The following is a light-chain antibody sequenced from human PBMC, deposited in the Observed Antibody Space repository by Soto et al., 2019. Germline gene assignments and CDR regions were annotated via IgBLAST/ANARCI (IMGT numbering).Light chain of an antibody. Sequence: DIQMTQSPSTLSASVRDRVTITCRASQTISSWLAWFQQRPGRAPKFLIYKASSLKNGVPLRFSGSGSGTQFTLTNSSLQPDDFATYYCQQYKSYWTFGQGTRLEIK. CDR3: QQYKSYWT. CDR2: KAS. J-gene: IGKJ5*01. CDR1: QTISSW. V-gene: IGKV1-5*03.